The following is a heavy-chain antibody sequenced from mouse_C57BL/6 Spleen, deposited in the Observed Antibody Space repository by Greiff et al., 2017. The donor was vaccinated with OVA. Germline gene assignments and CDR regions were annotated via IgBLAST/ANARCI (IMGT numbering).Heavy chain of an antibody. CDR2: ISGGGGNT. J-gene: IGHJ3*01. Sequence: EVKLMESGGGLVKPGGSLKLSCAASGFTFSSYTMSWVRQTPEKRLEWVATISGGGGNTYYPDSVKGRFTISRDNAKNTLYLQMSSLRSEDTALYYCARLGLRREFAYWGQGTLVTVSA. CDR3: ARLGLRREFAY. V-gene: IGHV5-9*01. D-gene: IGHD2-4*01. CDR1: GFTFSSYT.